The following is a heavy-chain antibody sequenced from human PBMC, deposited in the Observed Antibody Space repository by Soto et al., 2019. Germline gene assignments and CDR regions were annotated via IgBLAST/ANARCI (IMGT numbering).Heavy chain of an antibody. Sequence: YGPPIGNPTPTLTLTCTFSGFSLSTSGMCVSWIRQPPGKALEWLALIDWDDDKYYSTSLKTKLTISKDTSKNQVVLTMSNMDPVDTATHYCGGYTVLTGDNGYGMEVWGKGTTVTVCS. J-gene: IGHJ6*04. D-gene: IGHD3-9*01. CDR1: GFSLSTSGMC. CDR2: IDWDDDK. V-gene: IGHV2-70*01. CDR3: GGYTVLTGDNGYGMEV.